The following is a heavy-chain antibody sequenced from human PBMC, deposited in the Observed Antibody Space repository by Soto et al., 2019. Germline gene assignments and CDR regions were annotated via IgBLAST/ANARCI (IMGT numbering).Heavy chain of an antibody. CDR3: ATDVLFAEVVSGGFDY. D-gene: IGHD3-10*01. Sequence: EVQLVESGGGLVQPGRSLRLSSAASGFTFDDYAMHWVRQAPGKGLEWVSGISWNGATIEYADSVKGRFTVSRDNAKNSLNPRMNSMSAEDTDLYYCATDVLFAEVVSGGFDYWGQGNLVTVSS. J-gene: IGHJ4*02. V-gene: IGHV3-9*01. CDR1: GFTFDDYA. CDR2: ISWNGATI.